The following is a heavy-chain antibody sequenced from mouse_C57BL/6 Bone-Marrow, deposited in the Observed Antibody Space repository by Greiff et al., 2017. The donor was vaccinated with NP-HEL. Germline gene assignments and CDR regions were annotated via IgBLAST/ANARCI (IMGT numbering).Heavy chain of an antibody. CDR3: VRGGYGNPFAY. Sequence: EVKLQESGGGLVQPKGSLKLSCAASGFTFNTYAMHWVRQAPGKGLEWVARLRSKSSNYATYYADSVKDRFTISRDDSQSMLYLQMNNLKTEDTAMYYCVRGGYGNPFAYWGQGTLVTVSA. CDR2: LRSKSSNYAT. J-gene: IGHJ3*01. D-gene: IGHD2-1*01. V-gene: IGHV10-3*01. CDR1: GFTFNTYA.